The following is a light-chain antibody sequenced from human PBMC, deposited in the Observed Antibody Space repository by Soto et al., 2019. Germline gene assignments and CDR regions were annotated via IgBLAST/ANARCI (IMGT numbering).Light chain of an antibody. CDR1: SSDIGRYKF. CDR2: EGT. J-gene: IGLJ2*01. Sequence: QSALTQPASVSGSPGQSITISCTGTSSDIGRYKFVSWFQQHPGKAPKLMIFEGTNRPSGVSNRFSGSTSGNTASLTIAGLQAEDEAIYFCSSSTNTNTLVIFGGGTKVTVL. CDR3: SSSTNTNTLVI. V-gene: IGLV2-14*01.